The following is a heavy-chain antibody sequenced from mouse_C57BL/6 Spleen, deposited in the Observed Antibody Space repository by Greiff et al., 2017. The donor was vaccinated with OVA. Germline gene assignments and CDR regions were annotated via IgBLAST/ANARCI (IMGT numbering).Heavy chain of an antibody. J-gene: IGHJ3*01. V-gene: IGHV14-4*01. Sequence: EVQLQQSGAELVRPGASVKLSCTASGFNIKDDYMHWVKQRPEQGLEWIGWIDPENGDTDSASKFQGQATITADTSSNTAYLQPSSLTSEDTAVYYCTARGNYDGSFAYWGQGTLVTVSA. CDR2: IDPENGDT. CDR1: GFNIKDDY. D-gene: IGHD1-1*01. CDR3: TARGNYDGSFAY.